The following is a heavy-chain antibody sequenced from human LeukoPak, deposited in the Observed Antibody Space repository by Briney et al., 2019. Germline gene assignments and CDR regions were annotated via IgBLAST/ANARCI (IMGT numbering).Heavy chain of an antibody. J-gene: IGHJ4*02. V-gene: IGHV4-34*01. D-gene: IGHD3-9*01. CDR3: AGSTYYDILTGYSLFDY. CDR1: GGSFSGYY. Sequence: SETLSLTCAVYGGSFSGYYWSWVRQPPGKGLEWVGEINHSGSTNYNPSLKSRGTISVDTSNNQFSLKLSSVTAADTAVYYCAGSTYYDILTGYSLFDYWGQGTLVTVSS. CDR2: INHSGST.